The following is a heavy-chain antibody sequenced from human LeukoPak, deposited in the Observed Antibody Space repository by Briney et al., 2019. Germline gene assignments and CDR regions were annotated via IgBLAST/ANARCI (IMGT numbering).Heavy chain of an antibody. CDR1: GYTFTSYD. V-gene: IGHV1-8*01. CDR3: ARAATLGYCSSTSCQLYYYYYYGMDV. J-gene: IGHJ6*02. D-gene: IGHD2-2*01. CDR2: MNPNSGNT. Sequence: ASVKVSCKASGYTFTSYDINWVRQATGQGLEWMGWMNPNSGNTGYAQKFQGRVTMTRNTSISTAYMELSSLRSEDTAVYYCARAATLGYCSSTSCQLYYYYYYGMDVWGQGTTVTVSS.